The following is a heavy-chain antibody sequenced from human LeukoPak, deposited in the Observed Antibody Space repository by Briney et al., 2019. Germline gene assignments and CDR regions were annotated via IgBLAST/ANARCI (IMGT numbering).Heavy chain of an antibody. CDR3: ARGNRLYTSSWSSLAFDI. Sequence: ASAKVSCRASGYTFTSYDINWVRQATGQGLEWTGWTNPNSGYTGFAQKFQGRVTMTRNTAIDTAYMEMSGLTSEDTAVYYCARGNRLYTSSWSSLAFDIWGQGTMVAVSS. CDR2: TNPNSGYT. J-gene: IGHJ3*02. CDR1: GYTFTSYD. D-gene: IGHD6-13*01. V-gene: IGHV1-8*01.